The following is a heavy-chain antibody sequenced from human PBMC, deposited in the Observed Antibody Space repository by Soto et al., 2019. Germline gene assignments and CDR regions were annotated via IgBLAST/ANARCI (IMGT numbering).Heavy chain of an antibody. Sequence: QVQLVESGGGVVQPGRSLRLSCAASGFTFSSYAMHWVRQAPGKGLEWVAVISYDGKSQYYGDSVKGRFTISRDNSKNTLYLQMNSLRGEDTAVYYCARGRFSTTWYARFHPWGQVTLVTVSP. CDR3: ARGRFSTTWYARFHP. J-gene: IGHJ5*02. CDR2: ISYDGKSQ. D-gene: IGHD6-13*01. V-gene: IGHV3-30*04. CDR1: GFTFSSYA.